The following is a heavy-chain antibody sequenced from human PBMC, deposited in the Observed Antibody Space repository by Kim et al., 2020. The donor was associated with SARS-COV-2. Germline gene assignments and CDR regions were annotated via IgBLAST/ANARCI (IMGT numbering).Heavy chain of an antibody. CDR3: AKDISDGSGVFDY. Sequence: GGSLRLSCAASGFTFDDYAMHWVRQAPGKGLEWVSGISWNSGSIGYADSVKGRFTISRDNAKNSLYLQMNSLRAEDTALYYCAKDISDGSGVFDYWGQGTLVTVSS. CDR1: GFTFDDYA. J-gene: IGHJ4*02. CDR2: ISWNSGSI. V-gene: IGHV3-9*01. D-gene: IGHD3-10*01.